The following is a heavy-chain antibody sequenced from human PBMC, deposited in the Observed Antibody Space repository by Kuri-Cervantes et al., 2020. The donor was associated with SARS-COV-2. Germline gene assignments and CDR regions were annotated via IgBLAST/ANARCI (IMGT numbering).Heavy chain of an antibody. CDR2: IYYSGST. Sequence: GSLRLSCTVSGGSISSSSYYWGWIRQPPGKGLEWIGSIYYSGSTYYNPSLKSRVTISVDTSKNQFSLKLSSVTAADTAVYYCAQRMSYSNYVNDAFDIWGQGTMVTVSS. CDR1: GGSISSSSYY. V-gene: IGHV4-39*01. D-gene: IGHD4-11*01. J-gene: IGHJ3*02. CDR3: AQRMSYSNYVNDAFDI.